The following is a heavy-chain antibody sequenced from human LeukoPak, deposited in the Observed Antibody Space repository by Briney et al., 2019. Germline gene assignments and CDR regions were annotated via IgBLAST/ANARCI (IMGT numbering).Heavy chain of an antibody. D-gene: IGHD1-1*01. CDR3: VKDNEAGGSPFDR. J-gene: IGHJ4*02. Sequence: SGGSLRLSCSASGFILRSHAMHWVRQAPGKGLEYVSRISDNGGSTYYADSVKGRFTISRDNSKNTLYLQMSSLRAVDTAVYYCVKDNEAGGSPFDRWGQGTLVTVS. CDR1: GFILRSHA. V-gene: IGHV3-64D*06. CDR2: ISDNGGST.